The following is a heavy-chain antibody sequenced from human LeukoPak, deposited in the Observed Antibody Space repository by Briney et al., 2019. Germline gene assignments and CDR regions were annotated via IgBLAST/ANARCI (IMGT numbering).Heavy chain of an antibody. J-gene: IGHJ6*02. D-gene: IGHD3-10*01. Sequence: EASVKVSCTASGYTFTSYDINWVRQATGQGLEWMGWMNPNSGNTGYAQKFQGRVTMTRNTSISTAYMELSSLRSEDTAVYYCARGRGSGSFYYYYGMDVWGQGTTVTVSS. CDR1: GYTFTSYD. CDR3: ARGRGSGSFYYYYGMDV. CDR2: MNPNSGNT. V-gene: IGHV1-8*01.